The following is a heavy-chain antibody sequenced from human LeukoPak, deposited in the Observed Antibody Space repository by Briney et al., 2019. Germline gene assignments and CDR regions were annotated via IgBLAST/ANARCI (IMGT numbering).Heavy chain of an antibody. CDR2: IYYSGST. V-gene: IGHV4-39*01. J-gene: IGHJ4*02. CDR1: GFSFSNHY. D-gene: IGHD3-10*01. Sequence: TGGSLRLSCTASGFSFSNHYMRWIRQPPGKGLEWIGSIYYSGSTYYNPSLKSRVTISVDTSKNQFSLKLSSVTAADTAVYYCASRSFGEDYWRQGTLVTVSS. CDR3: ASRSFGEDY.